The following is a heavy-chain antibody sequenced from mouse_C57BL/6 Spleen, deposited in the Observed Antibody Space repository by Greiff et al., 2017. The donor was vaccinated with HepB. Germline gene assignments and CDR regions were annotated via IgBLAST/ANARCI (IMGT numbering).Heavy chain of an antibody. CDR3: ARWDGSSYWYFDY. CDR1: GYTFTSYG. V-gene: IGHV1-81*01. J-gene: IGHJ2*01. CDR2: IYPRSGNT. Sequence: QVQLKESGAELARPGASVKLSCKASGYTFTSYGISWVKQRTGQGLEWIGEIYPRSGNTYYNEKFKGKATLTADKSSSTAYMELRSLTSEDSAVYFCARWDGSSYWYFDYWGQGTTLTVSS. D-gene: IGHD1-1*01.